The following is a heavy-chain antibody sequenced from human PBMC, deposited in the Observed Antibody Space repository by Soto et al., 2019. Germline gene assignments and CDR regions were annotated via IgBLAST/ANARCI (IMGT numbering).Heavy chain of an antibody. D-gene: IGHD3-22*01. CDR2: INPSGGST. CDR1: GYTFTSYY. Sequence: ASVKVSCKASGYTFTSYYIHWVRQAPGQGLEWMGIINPSGGSTSYAQKFQGRVTMTRDTSTSTVYMELSSLRSEDTAVYYCAWDYYDSSGYLAPHYWGQGTLVTVSS. CDR3: AWDYYDSSGYLAPHY. J-gene: IGHJ4*02. V-gene: IGHV1-46*03.